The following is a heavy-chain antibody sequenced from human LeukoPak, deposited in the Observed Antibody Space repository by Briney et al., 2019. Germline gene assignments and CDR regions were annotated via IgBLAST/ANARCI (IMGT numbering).Heavy chain of an antibody. V-gene: IGHV3-30*04. CDR2: ISYDGGNK. Sequence: GGSLRLSCAASGFTFSSYAMHWVRQAPGKGLEWVAVISYDGGNKYYADSVKGRFTISRDNSKNTLYLQMNSLRAEDTAVYYCARGPRGYSYGCSDYWGQGTLVTVSS. J-gene: IGHJ4*02. D-gene: IGHD5-18*01. CDR3: ARGPRGYSYGCSDY. CDR1: GFTFSSYA.